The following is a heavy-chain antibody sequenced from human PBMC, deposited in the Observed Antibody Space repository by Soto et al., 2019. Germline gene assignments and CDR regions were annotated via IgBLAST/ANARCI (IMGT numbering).Heavy chain of an antibody. D-gene: IGHD6-6*01. J-gene: IGHJ4*02. CDR3: ANNLFESSSSSYLYY. CDR2: ISGSGGST. CDR1: GFTFSSYA. Sequence: GGSLRLSCAASGFTFSSYAMSWVRQAPGKGLEWVSAISGSGGSTYYADSVKGRFTISRDNSKNTLYLQMNSLRAEDTAVYYCANNLFESSSSSYLYYWGQGTLVTLSS. V-gene: IGHV3-23*01.